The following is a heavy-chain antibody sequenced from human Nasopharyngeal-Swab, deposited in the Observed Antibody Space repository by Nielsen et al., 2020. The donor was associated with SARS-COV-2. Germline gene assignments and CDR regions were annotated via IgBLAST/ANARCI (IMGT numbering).Heavy chain of an antibody. CDR1: GVSISSYY. J-gene: IGHJ6*02. Sequence: GSLRLSCTVSGVSISSYYWSWIRQTPGRGLEWIANIYYTGIIRYNPSLKSRVTISVDTFTNQFSLKLISVTAADTAVYYCAREYSSGWRYYYNGMDVWGQGTSVAISS. CDR3: AREYSSGWRYYYNGMDV. CDR2: IYYTGII. D-gene: IGHD6-19*01. V-gene: IGHV4-59*13.